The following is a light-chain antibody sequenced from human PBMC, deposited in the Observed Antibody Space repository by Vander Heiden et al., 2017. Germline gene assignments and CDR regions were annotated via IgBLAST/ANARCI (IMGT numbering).Light chain of an antibody. CDR3: QVWDSTTDHYV. J-gene: IGLJ1*01. V-gene: IGLV3-21*02. CDR2: DDS. Sequence: SYVLTQPPSVSVAPGQTARTTCGGTNIGPKSVHGYQQKPGQAPVLVVYDDSGRPSGIPERFSGSNSGNTATLTISRVEAGDEADYFCQVWDSTTDHYVFGTGTKVTVL. CDR1: NIGPKS.